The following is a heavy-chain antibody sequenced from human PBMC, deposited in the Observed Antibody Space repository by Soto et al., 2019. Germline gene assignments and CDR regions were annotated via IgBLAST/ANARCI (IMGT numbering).Heavy chain of an antibody. V-gene: IGHV3-33*01. J-gene: IGHJ5*02. Sequence: QVQLVESGGGVVQPGRSLRLSCAASGFTFRNYGMHWVRQAPGKGLEWLAVIWYDGSNKYYADSVKGRFTISRDNSKNTLYLEMNSLRDQDTAVYYCARDVRWRRYDLWGQGTLVIVSS. CDR3: ARDVRWRRYDL. CDR2: IWYDGSNK. D-gene: IGHD3-10*02. CDR1: GFTFRNYG.